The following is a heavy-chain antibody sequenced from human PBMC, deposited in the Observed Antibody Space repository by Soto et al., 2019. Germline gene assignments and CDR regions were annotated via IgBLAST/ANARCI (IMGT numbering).Heavy chain of an antibody. CDR3: ARDLRRGYFDY. V-gene: IGHV3-53*01. CDR2: INSGGST. Sequence: GESLKISCAASGFTVGVNYMNWVRQAPGKGLEWVSLINSGGSTYYADSVKGRFTISRDSSKNTLYLQMNSLRAEDTAVYYCARDLRRGYFDYWGQGTLVTVSS. CDR1: GFTVGVNY. J-gene: IGHJ4*02. D-gene: IGHD5-12*01.